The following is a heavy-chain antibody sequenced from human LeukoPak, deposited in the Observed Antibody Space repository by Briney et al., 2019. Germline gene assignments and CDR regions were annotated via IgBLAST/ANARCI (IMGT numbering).Heavy chain of an antibody. J-gene: IGHJ4*02. CDR3: ANEIRPNDY. CDR2: ISISGTKT. Sequence: GGSLRLSCAASEFDFSTHAMTWVRQAPGKGLEWVSAISISGTKTYYADSVKGRFTISRDNSKNTLYLQMYSLRAEDTAVYYCANEIRPNDYWGQGTLVTVSS. CDR1: EFDFSTHA. V-gene: IGHV3-23*01. D-gene: IGHD4-17*01.